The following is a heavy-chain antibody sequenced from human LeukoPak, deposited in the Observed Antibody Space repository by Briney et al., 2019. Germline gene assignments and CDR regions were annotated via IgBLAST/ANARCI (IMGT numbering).Heavy chain of an antibody. J-gene: IGHJ4*02. CDR3: ANEIRPNDY. CDR2: ISISGTKT. Sequence: GGSLRLSCAASEFDFSTHAMTWVRQAPGKGLEWVSAISISGTKTYYADSVKGRFTISRDNSKNTLYLQMYSLRAEDTAVYYCANEIRPNDYWGQGTLVTVSS. CDR1: EFDFSTHA. V-gene: IGHV3-23*01. D-gene: IGHD4-17*01.